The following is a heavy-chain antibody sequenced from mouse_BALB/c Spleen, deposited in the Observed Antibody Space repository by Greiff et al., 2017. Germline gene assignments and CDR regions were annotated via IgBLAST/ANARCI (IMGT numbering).Heavy chain of an antibody. D-gene: IGHD1-1*02. Sequence: EVQLVESGGGLVKLGGSLKLSCAASGFTFSSYYMSWVRQTPEKRLELVAAINSNGGSTYYPDTVKGRFTISRDNAKNTLYLQMSSLKSEDTALYYCARPGSQGYFDVWGAGTTVTVSS. J-gene: IGHJ1*01. CDR2: INSNGGST. CDR1: GFTFSSYY. CDR3: ARPGSQGYFDV. V-gene: IGHV5-6-2*01.